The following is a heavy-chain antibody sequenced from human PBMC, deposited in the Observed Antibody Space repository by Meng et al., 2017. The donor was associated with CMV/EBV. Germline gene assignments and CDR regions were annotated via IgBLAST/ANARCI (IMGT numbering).Heavy chain of an antibody. CDR3: ARYNIVVVPAAIRNYYYYYGMDV. J-gene: IGHJ6*02. CDR2: TYYRSKWYN. CDR1: GDSVSSNSAA. V-gene: IGHV6-1*01. Sequence: LRLSCAISGDSVSSNSAAWNWIRQSPSRGLEWLGRTYYRSKWYNDYAVSVKSRITINPDTSKNQFSLQLNSVTPEDTAVYYCARYNIVVVPAAIRNYYYYYGMDVWGQGTTVTVSS. D-gene: IGHD2-2*02.